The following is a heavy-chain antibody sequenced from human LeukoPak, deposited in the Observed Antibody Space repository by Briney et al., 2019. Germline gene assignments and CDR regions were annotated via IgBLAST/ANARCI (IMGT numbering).Heavy chain of an antibody. CDR2: ISWNSGSI. CDR3: ARDSHDSSGYYILDY. J-gene: IGHJ4*02. CDR1: GFTFDDYA. D-gene: IGHD3-22*01. V-gene: IGHV3-9*01. Sequence: SGGSLRLSCAASGFTFDDYAMHWVRQAPGKGLEWVSGISWNSGSIGYADSVKGRFTISRDNAKNSLYLQMNSLRAEDTAVYYCARDSHDSSGYYILDYWGQGTLVTVSS.